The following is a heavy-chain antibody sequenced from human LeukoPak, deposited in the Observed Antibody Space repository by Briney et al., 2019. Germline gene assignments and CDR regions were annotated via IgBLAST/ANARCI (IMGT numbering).Heavy chain of an antibody. CDR1: GFTFSRYS. J-gene: IGHJ4*02. CDR3: ARGIAAAGRFDY. Sequence: PGGSLRLSCAASGFTFSRYSMSWVRQAPGKGLEWVSVIYSGGSTYYADSVKGRFTISRDNSKNTLYLQMNSLRAEDTAVYYCARGIAAAGRFDYWGQGTLVTVSS. D-gene: IGHD6-13*01. V-gene: IGHV3-53*01. CDR2: IYSGGST.